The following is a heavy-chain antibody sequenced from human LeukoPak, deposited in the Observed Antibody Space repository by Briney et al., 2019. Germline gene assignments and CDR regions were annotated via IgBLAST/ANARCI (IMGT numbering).Heavy chain of an antibody. Sequence: PSETLSLTCTVSGGSISSYYWSWIRQPPGKGLEWIGYIYYSGSTNYNPSLKSRVTISVDTSKNQFSLKLSSVTAADTAVYYCASSRGKTTRNGYSSGWNQRDIWGQGTMVTVSS. CDR3: ASSRGKTTRNGYSSGWNQRDI. CDR2: IYYSGST. J-gene: IGHJ3*02. CDR1: GGSISSYY. D-gene: IGHD6-19*01. V-gene: IGHV4-59*12.